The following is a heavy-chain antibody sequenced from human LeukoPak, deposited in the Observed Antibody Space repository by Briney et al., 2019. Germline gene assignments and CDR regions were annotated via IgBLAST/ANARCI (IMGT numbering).Heavy chain of an antibody. CDR2: IRYDGSNK. Sequence: GGSLRLSCAASGFTFSSYGMHWVRQAPGKGLEWVAFIRYDGSNKYYADSVKGRFTISRDNSKNTLYLQMNSLRAEDTAVYYCAKLAYSGYEYIDYWGQGTLVTVSS. D-gene: IGHD5-12*01. CDR3: AKLAYSGYEYIDY. J-gene: IGHJ4*02. V-gene: IGHV3-30*02. CDR1: GFTFSSYG.